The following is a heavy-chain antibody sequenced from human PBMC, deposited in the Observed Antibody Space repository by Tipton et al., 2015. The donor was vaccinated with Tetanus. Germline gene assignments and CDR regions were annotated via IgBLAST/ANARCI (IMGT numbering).Heavy chain of an antibody. CDR2: IYSGDSDT. CDR1: GYRFTSYW. V-gene: IGHV5-51*01. J-gene: IGHJ4*02. CDR3: ARLHLRTFASSSGF. Sequence: QLVQSGAELKKPGESLKISCQGSGYRFTSYWIAWVRQEPGRGLEWMGIIYSGDSDTRYSPPFHGQVTISADKSINTVYLQWSSLKDSDTAIYYCARLHLRTFASSSGFWGQGTMVTVSS. D-gene: IGHD6-6*01.